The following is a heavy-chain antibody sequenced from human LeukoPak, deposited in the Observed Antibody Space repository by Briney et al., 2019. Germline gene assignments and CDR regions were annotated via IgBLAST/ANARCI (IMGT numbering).Heavy chain of an antibody. CDR2: ISSSSSYI. V-gene: IGHV3-21*04. CDR3: ARYPSLYYYYYMDV. D-gene: IGHD3-16*01. J-gene: IGHJ6*03. Sequence: GGSLRLSCAASGFTFSSYSMNWVRQAPGKWLEWVSSISSSSSYIYYADSVKGRFTTSRDNAKNSLYLQMNSLRAEDTALYYCARYPSLYYYYYMDVWGKGTTVTVSS. CDR1: GFTFSSYS.